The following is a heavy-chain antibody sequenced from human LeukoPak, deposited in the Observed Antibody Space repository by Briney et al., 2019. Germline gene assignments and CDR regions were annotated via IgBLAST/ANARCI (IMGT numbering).Heavy chain of an antibody. CDR3: ASLSASSSSSHRGSEAFDI. CDR2: IYYSGTT. Sequence: SETLSLTCTVSGGSISSSSYYWGWIRQPPGKGLEWVGSIYYSGTTYYNPSLKSRVTISVDTSKNQFSLKLSSVTAADTAVYYCASLSASSSSSHRGSEAFDIWGQGTMVTVSS. CDR1: GGSISSSSYY. J-gene: IGHJ3*02. D-gene: IGHD6-6*01. V-gene: IGHV4-39*01.